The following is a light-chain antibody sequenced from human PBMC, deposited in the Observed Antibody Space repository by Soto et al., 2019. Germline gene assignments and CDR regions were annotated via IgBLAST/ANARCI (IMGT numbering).Light chain of an antibody. V-gene: IGKV1-5*01. J-gene: IGKJ1*01. Sequence: DIQMTQSPSTLSASVGDRVTITCRASQSVTDWLAWYQQKPGKAPKLLIYDASSLQSGVPSRFSGSGSGTEFSLTISSLQPDDFATYYCLQYNSHPWTFGQGTKVDIK. CDR2: DAS. CDR3: LQYNSHPWT. CDR1: QSVTDW.